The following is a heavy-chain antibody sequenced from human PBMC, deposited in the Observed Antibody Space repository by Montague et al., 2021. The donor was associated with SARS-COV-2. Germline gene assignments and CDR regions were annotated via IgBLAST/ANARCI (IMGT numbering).Heavy chain of an antibody. Sequence: SRSLSFSASGFPFSDYYMSWIRQAPGKGLEWVSYISNSGSYTNYADSVKGRFTISRDNAKNSLYLQMNSLRAEDTAVYYCAKSSLLWFGRPFDFWGQGTLVTGSS. CDR2: ISNSGSYT. CDR1: GFPFSDYY. CDR3: AKSSLLWFGRPFDF. J-gene: IGHJ4*02. V-gene: IGHV3-11*03. D-gene: IGHD3-10*01.